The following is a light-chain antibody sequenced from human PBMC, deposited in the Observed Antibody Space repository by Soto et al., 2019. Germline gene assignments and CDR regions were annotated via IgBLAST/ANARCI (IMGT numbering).Light chain of an antibody. CDR2: GVS. CDR1: QGVRND. V-gene: IGKV1-6*01. CDR3: LQDNSYPYT. Sequence: IQMTQSPSSLSASVGDRVTITCRASQGVRNDLGWYQQKPGKAPKLLIYGVSTVESGVPSRFSGSGSATEFTLTISSLQPEDFASYYCLQDNSYPYTLGQGTKLEIK. J-gene: IGKJ2*01.